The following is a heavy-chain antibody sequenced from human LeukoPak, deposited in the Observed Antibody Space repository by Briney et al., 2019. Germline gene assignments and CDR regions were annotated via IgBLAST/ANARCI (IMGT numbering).Heavy chain of an antibody. Sequence: RSSETLSLTCTVAAGSISSYYWSWIRQPPGKGLEWIGYIYYSGSTNYNPSLKSRVTISVDTSKNQFSLKLSSVTAADTAVYYCARSEMYYYDSSGYYPKYFQHWGQGTLVTVSS. D-gene: IGHD3-22*01. CDR3: ARSEMYYYDSSGYYPKYFQH. CDR1: AGSISSYY. J-gene: IGHJ1*01. V-gene: IGHV4-59*13. CDR2: IYYSGST.